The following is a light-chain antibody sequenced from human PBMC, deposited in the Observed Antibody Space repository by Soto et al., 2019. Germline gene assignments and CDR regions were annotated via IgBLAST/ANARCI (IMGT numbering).Light chain of an antibody. CDR3: ISYTSSTTLV. Sequence: QSALTQPASVSGSPGQSITISCSGTSSDVGGYNYVSWYQQHPGKAPKLMIYDVSKPPSGVAHRFSGSKSGNTASLTLPGPQAEDEAAYYCISYTSSTTLVFGGGTKLTVL. J-gene: IGLJ3*02. V-gene: IGLV2-14*01. CDR2: DVS. CDR1: SSDVGGYNY.